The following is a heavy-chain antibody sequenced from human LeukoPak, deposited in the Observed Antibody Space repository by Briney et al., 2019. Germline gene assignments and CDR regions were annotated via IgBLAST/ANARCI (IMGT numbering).Heavy chain of an antibody. J-gene: IGHJ3*02. V-gene: IGHV3-9*01. CDR2: ISWNSGSR. CDR3: AKDTSWFTSAFDI. Sequence: GGSLRLSCAASGFTFDDYAMHWVRQAPGKGLEWVSGISWNSGSRGYADSVKGRFTISRDNAKNSLYLQMDSLRTEDTAFYYCAKDTSWFTSAFDIWGQGTMVTVSS. CDR1: GFTFDDYA. D-gene: IGHD3-10*01.